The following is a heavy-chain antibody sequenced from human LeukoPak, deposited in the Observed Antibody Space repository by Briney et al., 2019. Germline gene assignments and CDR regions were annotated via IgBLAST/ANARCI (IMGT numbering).Heavy chain of an antibody. J-gene: IGHJ4*02. Sequence: GGSLRLSSAASGFTFSSYAMSWVRQAPGKGLEWVSAIGGSDGSTYYADSVKGRFTISRDNSKNTLYLQMNSLEDEDTAVYHCARGGGGGPYYFDYWGQGALVTVSS. V-gene: IGHV3-23*01. CDR3: ARGGGGGPYYFDY. CDR2: IGGSDGST. D-gene: IGHD4-23*01. CDR1: GFTFSSYA.